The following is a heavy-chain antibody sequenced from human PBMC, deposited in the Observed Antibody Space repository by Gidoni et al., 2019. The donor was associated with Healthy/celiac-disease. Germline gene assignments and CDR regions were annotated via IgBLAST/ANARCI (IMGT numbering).Heavy chain of an antibody. Sequence: QVQLQESGPGLVKHSQTLSRTCTVSGGSISRGDYYWSWIRQPPGKGLEWIGYIYYRGSTSYHPSLKCRVTISVDTSKLQFSLKLSSVPAADTAVYYCARVFVTTAGADAFDIWGQGTMVTVSS. CDR3: ARVFVTTAGADAFDI. D-gene: IGHD3-22*01. CDR1: GGSISRGDYY. J-gene: IGHJ3*02. CDR2: IYYRGST. V-gene: IGHV4-30-4*01.